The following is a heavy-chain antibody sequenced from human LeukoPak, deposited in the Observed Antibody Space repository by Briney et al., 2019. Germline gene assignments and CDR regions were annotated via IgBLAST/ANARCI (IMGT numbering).Heavy chain of an antibody. CDR3: ARDPSGSSSWVRFDY. V-gene: IGHV3-66*01. CDR1: GFTVSSNY. CDR2: IYSGGST. Sequence: GGSLRLSCAASGFTVSSNYMSWVRQAPGKGLEWVSVIYSGGSTYYADSVKGRFTISRDNSKNTLYLQMNSLRVEDTAVYYCARDPSGSSSWVRFDYWGQGTLVTVSS. D-gene: IGHD6-13*01. J-gene: IGHJ4*02.